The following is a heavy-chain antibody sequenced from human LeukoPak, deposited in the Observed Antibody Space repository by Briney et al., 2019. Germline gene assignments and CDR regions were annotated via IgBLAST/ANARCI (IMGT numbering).Heavy chain of an antibody. CDR2: IWYDGSNK. J-gene: IGHJ4*02. CDR3: GRDRTATREGFDY. CDR1: GFTFSSYG. Sequence: PGGSLRLSCAASGFTFSSYGMHWVRQAPGKGLEGVAVIWYDGSNKYYADSVKGRFTISRDNSKNTLYLQMNSLRAEDTAVYYCGRDRTATREGFDYWGQGTLVTVSS. V-gene: IGHV3-33*01. D-gene: IGHD2-15*01.